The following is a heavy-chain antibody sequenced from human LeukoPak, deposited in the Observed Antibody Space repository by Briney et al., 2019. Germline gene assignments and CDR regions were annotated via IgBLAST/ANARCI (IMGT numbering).Heavy chain of an antibody. D-gene: IGHD4-17*01. CDR3: ARVAFYGDYFDY. J-gene: IGHJ4*02. Sequence: LSLTCTVSGGSISSGGYYWSWVRQAPGKGLEWVSVIYSGGSTYYADSVKGRFTISRDNSKNTLYLQMNSLRAEDTAVYYCARVAFYGDYFDYWGQGTLVTVSS. CDR2: IYSGGST. V-gene: IGHV3-53*01. CDR1: GGSISSGGYY.